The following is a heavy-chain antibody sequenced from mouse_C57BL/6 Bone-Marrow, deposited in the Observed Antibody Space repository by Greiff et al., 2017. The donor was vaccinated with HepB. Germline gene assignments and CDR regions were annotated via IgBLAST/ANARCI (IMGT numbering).Heavy chain of an antibody. Sequence: EVQLQESGGDLVKPGGSLKLSCAASGFTFSSYGMSWVRQTPDKRLEWVATISSGGSYTYYPDSVKGRFTISRDNAKNTLYLQMSSLKSEDTAMYYCAREGYYSNYWGQGTTLTVSS. CDR3: AREGYYSNY. V-gene: IGHV5-6*01. CDR1: GFTFSSYG. J-gene: IGHJ2*01. CDR2: ISSGGSYT. D-gene: IGHD2-12*01.